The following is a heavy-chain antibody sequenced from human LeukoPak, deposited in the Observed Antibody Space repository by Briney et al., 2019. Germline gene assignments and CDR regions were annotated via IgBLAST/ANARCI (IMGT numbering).Heavy chain of an antibody. D-gene: IGHD1-14*01. Sequence: KSGGSLRLSCAASEFWVSDNYMSWVRQAPGKGLEWVSSISSSSTYIYYADSVKGRFTISRDNAENSLYLQMNSLRAEDTAVYYCARGYYYGLDVWGKGTTVIVSS. CDR2: ISSSSTYI. CDR3: ARGYYYGLDV. CDR1: EFWVSDNY. V-gene: IGHV3-21*01. J-gene: IGHJ6*04.